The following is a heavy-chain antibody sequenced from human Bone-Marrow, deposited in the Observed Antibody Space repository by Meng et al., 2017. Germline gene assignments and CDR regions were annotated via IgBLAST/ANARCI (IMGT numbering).Heavy chain of an antibody. V-gene: IGHV3-11*04. D-gene: IGHD2-2*02. Sequence: GESLKISCVASGLSFTDAWMNWVRQAPGKGLEWVSYISSSGSTIYYADSVKGRFTISRDNAKNSLYLQMNSLRAEDTAVYYCARWGNIVVVPAATPFSDFWSGYYINPTYYGMDVWGQGATVTVSS. CDR3: ARWGNIVVVPAATPFSDFWSGYYINPTYYGMDV. CDR2: ISSSGSTI. J-gene: IGHJ6*02. CDR1: GLSFTDAW.